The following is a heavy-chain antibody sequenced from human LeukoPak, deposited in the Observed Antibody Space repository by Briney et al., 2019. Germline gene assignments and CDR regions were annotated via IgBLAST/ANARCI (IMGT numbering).Heavy chain of an antibody. CDR2: ISSGSTYT. CDR1: GFTFSDHY. V-gene: IGHV3-11*06. CDR3: AKGVSSWYPPHFDY. J-gene: IGHJ4*02. Sequence: GGSLRLSCEVSGFTFSDHYMSWIRQAPGKRLEWVSYISSGSTYTNYADSVEGRFTISRDNAKNSLYLQMNSLRAEDTAVYYCAKGVSSWYPPHFDYWGQGTLITVSS. D-gene: IGHD6-13*01.